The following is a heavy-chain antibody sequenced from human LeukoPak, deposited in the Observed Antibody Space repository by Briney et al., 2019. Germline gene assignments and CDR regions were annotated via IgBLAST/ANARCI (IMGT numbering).Heavy chain of an antibody. V-gene: IGHV1-8*01. CDR1: GYTFTSYD. Sequence: ASVKVSCKASGYTFTSYDINWVRQASGQGLEWMGWMNPNSGNTGYAQKFQGRVTMTRNTSISTAYMELSSLISEDTAMYDCARRIAAGGTAIGYWGQGTLVTVSS. CDR2: MNPNSGNT. D-gene: IGHD6-13*01. J-gene: IGHJ4*02. CDR3: ARRIAAGGTAIGY.